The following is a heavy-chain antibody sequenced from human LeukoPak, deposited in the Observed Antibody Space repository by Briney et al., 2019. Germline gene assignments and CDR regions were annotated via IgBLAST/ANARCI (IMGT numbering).Heavy chain of an antibody. J-gene: IGHJ4*02. Sequence: SETLSLTCTVSGGSISSYYWSWIRQPPGKGLKWIGYIYSSGSTNYNPSLKSRVTISVDTSKNQFSLNLSSVTAADTAVYYCARVTGYYFDYWGQGTLVTVSS. V-gene: IGHV4-59*01. CDR1: GGSISSYY. CDR3: ARVTGYYFDY. CDR2: IYSSGST.